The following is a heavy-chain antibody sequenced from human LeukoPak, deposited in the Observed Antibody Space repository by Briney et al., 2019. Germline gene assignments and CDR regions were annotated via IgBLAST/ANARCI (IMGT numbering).Heavy chain of an antibody. CDR3: ARVSIVGATSYFDY. D-gene: IGHD1-26*01. J-gene: IGHJ4*02. V-gene: IGHV3-7*01. Sequence: GGSLRLSCAASGFTFGSYWMSWVRQAPGKGLEWVANIKQDGSEKYYVDSVKGRFTISRDNAKNSLYLQMNSLRAEDTAVYYCARVSIVGATSYFDYWGQGTLVTVSS. CDR2: IKQDGSEK. CDR1: GFTFGSYW.